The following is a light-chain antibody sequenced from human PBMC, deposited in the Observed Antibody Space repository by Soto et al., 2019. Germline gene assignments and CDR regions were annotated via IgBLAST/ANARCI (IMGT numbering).Light chain of an antibody. J-gene: IGKJ2*01. V-gene: IGKV3-20*01. CDR2: ATS. Sequence: EIVLTQSPGTLSLSPGEGATLSCRASQSVGGSFLAWYQQKPGQAPRLLIHATSSRATGIPDRFSGRGSVTDFALTITRLEPEDFAVYYCQQYGGSPMYTFGRGTKLEIK. CDR3: QQYGGSPMYT. CDR1: QSVGGSF.